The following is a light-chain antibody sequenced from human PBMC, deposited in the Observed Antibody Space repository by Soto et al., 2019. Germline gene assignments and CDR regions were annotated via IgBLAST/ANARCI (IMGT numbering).Light chain of an antibody. CDR2: DAS. V-gene: IGKV3-11*01. Sequence: EIVLTQSPATLSLSPGERATLSCRACQSVSSYLAWYQQKPGQAPRLLIYDASNRATGIPARFSGSGSGTDVTLTISSLEPEDFAVYYCQQRSNWPPWTFGQGTKVEIK. CDR3: QQRSNWPPWT. CDR1: QSVSSY. J-gene: IGKJ1*01.